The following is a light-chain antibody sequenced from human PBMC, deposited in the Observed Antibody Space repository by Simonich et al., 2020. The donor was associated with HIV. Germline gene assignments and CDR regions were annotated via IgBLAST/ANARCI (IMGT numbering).Light chain of an antibody. J-gene: IGKJ5*01. CDR2: AVS. CDR1: QSVNTN. Sequence: EIVMTQSPATLSVSPGERATLSCRASQSVNTNGAWYQQKPGQAPMLLIYAVSTRATDIPARFSGSGSGTEFTLTISSIQSEDFAVYYCQQYNTWVSITFGQGTRLEMK. V-gene: IGKV3-15*01. CDR3: QQYNTWVSIT.